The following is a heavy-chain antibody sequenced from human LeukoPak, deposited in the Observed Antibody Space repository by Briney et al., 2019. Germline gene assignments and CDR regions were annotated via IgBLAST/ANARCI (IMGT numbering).Heavy chain of an antibody. CDR2: INHSGST. Sequence: PSETLSLTCAVYGGSFSGYYWSWIRQPPGKGLEWIGEINHSGSTNYNPSLKSRVTISVDTSKNQFSLKLSSVTAADTAVYYCARDQGYYDSSGLDNWFDPWGQGTLVTVSS. CDR3: ARDQGYYDSSGLDNWFDP. CDR1: GGSFSGYY. J-gene: IGHJ5*02. D-gene: IGHD3-22*01. V-gene: IGHV4-34*01.